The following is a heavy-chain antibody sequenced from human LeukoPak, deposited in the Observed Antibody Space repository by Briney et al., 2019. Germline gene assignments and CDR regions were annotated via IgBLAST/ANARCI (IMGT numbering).Heavy chain of an antibody. CDR1: GFTFSSYS. J-gene: IGHJ6*03. Sequence: PGGSLRLSCAASGFTFSSYSMNWVRQAPGKGLEWVSSISSSSSYIYYADSVKGRFTISRDNAKNSLYLQMNSLRAEDTAVYYCATYSGYDFGYYYNYMDVWGKGTTVIVSS. CDR2: ISSSSSYI. V-gene: IGHV3-21*01. CDR3: ATYSGYDFGYYYNYMDV. D-gene: IGHD5-12*01.